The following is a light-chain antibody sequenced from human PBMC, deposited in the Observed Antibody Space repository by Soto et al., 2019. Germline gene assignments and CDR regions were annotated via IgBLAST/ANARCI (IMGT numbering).Light chain of an antibody. V-gene: IGKV1-5*03. CDR2: KAS. CDR1: QSISSW. CDR3: QQYNSYWWT. Sequence: DIQMTQSPSTLSASVGDRVTITCRASQSISSWLAWYQQKPGKAPKLLIYKASSLESGVPSRFSGSGSGTEFTHTISSLQPDDFATYYCQQYNSYWWTFGQGTKVEIK. J-gene: IGKJ1*01.